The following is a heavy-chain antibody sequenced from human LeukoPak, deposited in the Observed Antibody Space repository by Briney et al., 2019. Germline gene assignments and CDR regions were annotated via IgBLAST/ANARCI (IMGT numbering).Heavy chain of an antibody. V-gene: IGHV4-34*01. D-gene: IGHD2-15*01. CDR3: ARDGCGGSCFHYYYYYMDV. CDR2: INHSGST. CDR1: GGSFSGYY. Sequence: SETLSLTCAVYGGSFSGYYWSWIRQPPGKGLEWIGEINHSGSTNYNPSLKSRVTISVDTSKNQFSLKLSSVTAADTAVYYCARDGCGGSCFHYYYYYMDVWGKGTTVTISS. J-gene: IGHJ6*03.